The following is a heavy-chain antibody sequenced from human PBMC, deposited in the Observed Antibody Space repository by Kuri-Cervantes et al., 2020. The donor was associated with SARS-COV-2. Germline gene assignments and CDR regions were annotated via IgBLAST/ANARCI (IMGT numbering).Heavy chain of an antibody. V-gene: IGHV4-59*11. Sequence: SETLSLTCTVSGGSISSHYWSWIRQPPGKGLEWIGYIYYSGSTNYNPSLKSRVTISVDTSKNQFSLKLSSVTAADTAVYYCARGGFGDYDFWSGYSYNWFDPWGQGTLVTVSS. CDR1: GGSISSHY. D-gene: IGHD3-3*01. CDR3: ARGGFGDYDFWSGYSYNWFDP. J-gene: IGHJ5*02. CDR2: IYYSGST.